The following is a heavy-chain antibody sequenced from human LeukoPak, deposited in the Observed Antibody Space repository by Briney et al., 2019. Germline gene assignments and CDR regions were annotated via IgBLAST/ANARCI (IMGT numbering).Heavy chain of an antibody. D-gene: IGHD1-1*01. V-gene: IGHV1-18*01. Sequence: ASVKVSCKASGYPFTSYGISWVRQAPGQGLEWMGWISAFSGKTNYAQTVQGRVTMTTDTSTNTVYMELKSLRSDDTAMYYCARDGTPGTTFRFDPWGQVTLVTVSS. CDR1: GYPFTSYG. J-gene: IGHJ5*02. CDR3: ARDGTPGTTFRFDP. CDR2: ISAFSGKT.